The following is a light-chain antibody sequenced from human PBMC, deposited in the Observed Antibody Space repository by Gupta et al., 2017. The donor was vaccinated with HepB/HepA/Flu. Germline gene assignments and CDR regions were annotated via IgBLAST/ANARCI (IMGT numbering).Light chain of an antibody. V-gene: IGLV1-40*01. Sequence: QSLLTQPPSVSGAPGQRVPISCTGSSSNIGAGYDVHWYQQLPGTAPNLLIYGNSNRPSGGPDRCSGSKSGTAAALAITGLQAEDEADYYCQSYDSSLSGSRVFGGGTKLTVL. J-gene: IGLJ2*01. CDR3: QSYDSSLSGSRV. CDR2: GNS. CDR1: SSNIGAGYD.